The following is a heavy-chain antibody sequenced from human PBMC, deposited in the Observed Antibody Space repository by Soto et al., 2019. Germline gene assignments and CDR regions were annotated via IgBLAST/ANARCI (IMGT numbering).Heavy chain of an antibody. Sequence: SQTLSLTCAISGDSVSSNSAAWNWIRQSPSRGLEWLGRTYYRSKWYNDYAVSVKSRITINPDTSKNQFSLQLNSVTPEDTAVYYCARGQYSSSWYPYYYYYYMDVWGKGTTVTVSS. D-gene: IGHD6-13*01. CDR1: GDSVSSNSAA. V-gene: IGHV6-1*01. CDR2: TYYRSKWYN. J-gene: IGHJ6*03. CDR3: ARGQYSSSWYPYYYYYYMDV.